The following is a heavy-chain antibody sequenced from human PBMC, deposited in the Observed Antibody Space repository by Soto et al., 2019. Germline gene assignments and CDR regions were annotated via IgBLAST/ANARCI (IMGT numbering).Heavy chain of an antibody. CDR3: TNEPN. Sequence: QVPLVQSGAEVKKPGSSVKVSCKASGGSFRGQRVSWVRQAPGHRLEWMGGIIPMFRTTNYARKFQGRLTITADGSTNTASMESTSLTSEDTAIYYSTNEPNWGQGTLVTVSS. CDR2: IIPMFRTT. CDR1: GGSFRGQR. J-gene: IGHJ4*02. V-gene: IGHV1-69*01.